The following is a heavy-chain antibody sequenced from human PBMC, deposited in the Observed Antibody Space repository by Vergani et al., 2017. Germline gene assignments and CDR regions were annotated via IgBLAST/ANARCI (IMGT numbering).Heavy chain of an antibody. D-gene: IGHD2-21*02. CDR3: AKIRHSCSGDCTGIPDY. V-gene: IGHV3-30*02. CDR1: GFTGYG. Sequence: QVQLVESGGGVVQPGGSLRLSCAASGFTGYGIHRVRQSPGKGLEWVAFILNDGTNEFYGHSVKGRFTISRDNSKNTLFLHMNSLRIEDTAVYYCAKIRHSCSGDCTGIPDYWGQGTMVTVSS. CDR2: ILNDGTNE. J-gene: IGHJ4*02.